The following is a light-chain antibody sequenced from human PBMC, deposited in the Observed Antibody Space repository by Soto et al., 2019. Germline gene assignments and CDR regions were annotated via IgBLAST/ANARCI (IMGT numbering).Light chain of an antibody. CDR1: SSDVGAYNY. J-gene: IGLJ2*01. V-gene: IGLV2-14*01. Sequence: QSVLTQPASVSGSPGQSITISCTGTSSDVGAYNYVSWYQQHPGKAPKLMIFEVSDRPSGVSNRFSGSKSGNTASLTISGLQAEDEADCSSYTSSNTLVFGGGTKLTVL. CDR2: EVS. CDR3: SSYTSSNTLV.